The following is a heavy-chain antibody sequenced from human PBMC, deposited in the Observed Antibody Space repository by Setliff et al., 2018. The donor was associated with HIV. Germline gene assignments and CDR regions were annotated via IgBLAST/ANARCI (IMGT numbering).Heavy chain of an antibody. D-gene: IGHD3-10*01. CDR3: TRNLYYYASGIHFGVY. J-gene: IGHJ4*02. CDR1: GYTFTTYH. CDR2: INPKNRST. V-gene: IGHV1-46*01. Sequence: GASVKVSCKASGYTFTTYHMHWLRQAPGQGLEWMGIINPKNRSTTYAQRFQDRVTMTSDTSTNTLYMELSSLKSEDTAVYYCTRNLYYYASGIHFGVYWGQGTPVTVSS.